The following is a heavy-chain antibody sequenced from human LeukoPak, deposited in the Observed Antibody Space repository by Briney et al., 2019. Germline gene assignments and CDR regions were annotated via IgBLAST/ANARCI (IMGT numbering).Heavy chain of an antibody. J-gene: IGHJ4*02. CDR1: GYTFTSYG. CDR2: INTNTGNP. Sequence: ASVKVSCKASGYTFTSYGISWVRQAPGQGLEWMGWINTNTGNPTYAQGFTGRFVFSLDTSVSTAYLQITSLKAEDTAVYYCARVYRSSWYPMDYWGQGTLVTVSS. V-gene: IGHV7-4-1*02. D-gene: IGHD6-13*01. CDR3: ARVYRSSWYPMDY.